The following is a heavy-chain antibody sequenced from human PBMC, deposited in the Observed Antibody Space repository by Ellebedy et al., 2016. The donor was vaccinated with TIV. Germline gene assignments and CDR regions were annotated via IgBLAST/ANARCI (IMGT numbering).Heavy chain of an antibody. Sequence: ASVKVSXXASGYSFIAYFIHWVRQAPGQGPEWMGRINPNSGAATFAQRFQVRVTMTRDTSISTAYMELSRLRSDDTAVYYCVTRGYSGYDYFDYWGQGTLVTVSS. CDR1: GYSFIAYF. CDR2: INPNSGAA. J-gene: IGHJ4*02. V-gene: IGHV1-2*02. D-gene: IGHD5-12*01. CDR3: VTRGYSGYDYFDY.